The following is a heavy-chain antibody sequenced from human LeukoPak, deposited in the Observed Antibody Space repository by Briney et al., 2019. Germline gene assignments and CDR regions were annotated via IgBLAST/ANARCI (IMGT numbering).Heavy chain of an antibody. CDR1: GFTFSSYG. CDR2: IRYDGSNK. CDR3: ARRRPIAAAGTRVTDNWFDP. Sequence: GGSLRLSCAASGFTFSSYGIHWVRQAPGKGLEWVAFIRYDGSNKYYTDSVKGRFTISRDNSKNTLYLQMNSLRAEDTAVYYCARRRPIAAAGTRVTDNWFDPWGQGTLVTVSS. D-gene: IGHD6-13*01. V-gene: IGHV3-30*02. J-gene: IGHJ5*02.